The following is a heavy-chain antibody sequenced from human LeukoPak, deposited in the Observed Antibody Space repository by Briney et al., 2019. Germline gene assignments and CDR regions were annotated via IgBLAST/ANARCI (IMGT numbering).Heavy chain of an antibody. CDR2: ISSSGATI. V-gene: IGHV3-11*01. D-gene: IGHD2-21*02. CDR1: GFSFSDYY. J-gene: IGHJ4*02. Sequence: GGSLRLSCAASGFSFSDYYMNWIRQAPGKGLEWISYISSSGATIYYADSVRGRFTISRGNAKKSLYLQMNSLRAEDTAVYYCASGLNMVTVPFDYWGQGTLVTVSS. CDR3: ASGLNMVTVPFDY.